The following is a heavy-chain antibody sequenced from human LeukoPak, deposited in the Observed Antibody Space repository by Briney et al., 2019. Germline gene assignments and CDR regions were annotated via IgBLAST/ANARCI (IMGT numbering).Heavy chain of an antibody. Sequence: GGSLRLSCAASGFTFSSYAMHWVRQAPGKGLEWVAVISYDGSNKYYADSVKGRFTISRDNAKNSLYLQMNSLRAEDTAVYYCASSRGYSYALFDYWGQGTLVTVSS. J-gene: IGHJ4*02. D-gene: IGHD5-18*01. CDR1: GFTFSSYA. CDR3: ASSRGYSYALFDY. V-gene: IGHV3-30-3*01. CDR2: ISYDGSNK.